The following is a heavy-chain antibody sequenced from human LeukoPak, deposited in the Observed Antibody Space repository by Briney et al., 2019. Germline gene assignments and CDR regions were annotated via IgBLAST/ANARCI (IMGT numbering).Heavy chain of an antibody. D-gene: IGHD1-1*01. Sequence: PGGSLRLSCAASGFPFDVYWMHWVRQAPGKGPVWISLITQDGAVTNYADSVKGRFTISRDNAKNTLYLQMNSLRADDTAMYYCARAGTDWKIDYWVQGALVTVSS. CDR3: ARAGTDWKIDY. CDR2: ITQDGAVT. CDR1: GFPFDVYW. J-gene: IGHJ4*02. V-gene: IGHV3-74*01.